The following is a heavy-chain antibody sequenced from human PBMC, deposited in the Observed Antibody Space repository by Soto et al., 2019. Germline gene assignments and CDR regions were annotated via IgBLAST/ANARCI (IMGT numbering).Heavy chain of an antibody. J-gene: IGHJ5*02. D-gene: IGHD2-15*01. CDR1: GYTFNDYA. CDR2: ISASIGHT. Sequence: ASVKVSCKASGYTFNDYAITWVRQAPGQGLEWVGWISASIGHTNYAQSFEGRVSVTTDRSTTTAYMELRGLRYDDTAVYYCARTSYCSGGTCPNWSDPRG. CDR3: ARTSYCSGGTCPNWSDP. V-gene: IGHV1-18*01.